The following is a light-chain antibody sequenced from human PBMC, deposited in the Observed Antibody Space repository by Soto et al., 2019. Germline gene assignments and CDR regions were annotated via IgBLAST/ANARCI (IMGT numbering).Light chain of an antibody. V-gene: IGKV1-39*01. CDR1: QSISKY. CDR3: QQTYSTSMYT. CDR2: AAS. J-gene: IGKJ2*01. Sequence: DSQMTQSPSSLSASVGDRVTITCRASQSISKYVNWYQQKPGKAPKLLIHAASYLQSGVPARFSGSGYGTDFTLTSSSLQPEDFAAYYCQQTYSTSMYTFGQGTNLEIK.